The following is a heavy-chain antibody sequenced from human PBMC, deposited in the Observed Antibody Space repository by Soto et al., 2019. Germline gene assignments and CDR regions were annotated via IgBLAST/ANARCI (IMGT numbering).Heavy chain of an antibody. CDR1: GFTFSSYS. CDR2: ISSSSSYI. D-gene: IGHD3-22*01. CDR3: ARDRPNDSSGYADY. V-gene: IGHV3-21*01. J-gene: IGHJ4*02. Sequence: EVQLVESGGGLVKPGGSLRLSCAASGFTFSSYSMNWVRQAPGKGLEWVSSISSSSSYIYYADSVKCRFTISRDNAKNSLYLQMNSLRAEDTAVYSCARDRPNDSSGYADYWCQGNLVTVSS.